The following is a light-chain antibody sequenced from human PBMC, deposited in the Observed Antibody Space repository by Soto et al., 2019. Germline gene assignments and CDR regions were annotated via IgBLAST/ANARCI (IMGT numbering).Light chain of an antibody. V-gene: IGLV2-14*01. Sequence: QSALTQPASVSGSPGQSITISCTGASSDVGAHNYVSWYQQHPGKAPKLMIFEVSNRPSGVSNRFSGSKSGNTASLTVSGLQAEDEADYYCSSFSSSSTLDVFGTGTKVTVL. CDR1: SSDVGAHNY. CDR3: SSFSSSSTLDV. J-gene: IGLJ1*01. CDR2: EVS.